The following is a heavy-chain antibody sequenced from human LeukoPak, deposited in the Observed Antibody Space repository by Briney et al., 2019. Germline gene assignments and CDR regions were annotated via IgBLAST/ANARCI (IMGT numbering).Heavy chain of an antibody. J-gene: IGHJ4*02. V-gene: IGHV1-69*05. D-gene: IGHD2-2*01. CDR3: ARGARQYCSSTSCYHFDY. CDR2: IIPIFGTA. CDR1: GGTFSSYA. Sequence: SVKVSCKASGGTFSSYAISWVRQAPGQGLEWMGGIIPIFGTANYAQKFQGRVTITTDESTSTAYMKLSSLRSEDTAVYYCARGARQYCSSTSCYHFDYWGQGTLVTVSS.